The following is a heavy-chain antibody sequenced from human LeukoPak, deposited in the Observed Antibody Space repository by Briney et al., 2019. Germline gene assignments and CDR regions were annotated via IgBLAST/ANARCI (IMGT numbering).Heavy chain of an antibody. J-gene: IGHJ5*01. D-gene: IGHD5-24*01. V-gene: IGHV3-30*18. CDR1: GFSFRSYG. Sequence: GRSLRLSCAASGFSFRSYGMHWVRQAPGKGLEWVAVISSDEINGYYADSVKGRFTISRDNSKNTLYLQINSLRGEDTAVYYCAKGESITSAWFESWGQGTLVTVSS. CDR2: ISSDEING. CDR3: AKGESITSAWFES.